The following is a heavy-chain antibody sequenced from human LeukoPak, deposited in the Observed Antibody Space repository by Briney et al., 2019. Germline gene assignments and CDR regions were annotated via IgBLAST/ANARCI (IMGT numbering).Heavy chain of an antibody. CDR3: AREFRVLPDI. CDR1: GFTFSSYW. D-gene: IGHD2-8*02. V-gene: IGHV3-74*01. CDR2: INSDGSST. J-gene: IGHJ3*02. Sequence: QPGGSLILSCALSGFTFSSYWMHWVRQAPGKGLVWVSRINSDGSSTNYADSVKSRFTISRDNAKNTQYLQMNSLRDEDTAVYYCAREFRVLPDIWGQGTMVTVSS.